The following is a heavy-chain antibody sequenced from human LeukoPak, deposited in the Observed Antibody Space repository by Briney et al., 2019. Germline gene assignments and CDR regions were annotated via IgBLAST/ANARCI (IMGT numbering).Heavy chain of an antibody. Sequence: GGSLRLSCAASGFTFSSYSMNWVRQAPGKGLEWVSSISSSSSYIYYADSVKGRFTISRDNAKNSLYLQMNSLRAEDTAVYYCAKDLGGGDFLGAFDIWGQGTMVTVSS. CDR2: ISSSSSYI. CDR3: AKDLGGGDFLGAFDI. J-gene: IGHJ3*02. CDR1: GFTFSSYS. V-gene: IGHV3-21*01. D-gene: IGHD2-21*02.